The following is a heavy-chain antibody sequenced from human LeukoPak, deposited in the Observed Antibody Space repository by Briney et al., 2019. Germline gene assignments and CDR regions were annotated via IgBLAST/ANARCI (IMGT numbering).Heavy chain of an antibody. CDR3: ARTEQLGNYYYYMDV. D-gene: IGHD6-13*01. CDR2: ISSSGSTI. V-gene: IGHV3-11*04. Sequence: PGGSLRLSCAASGFTFSDYYMSWIRQAPGKGLEWVSYISSSGSTIYYADSVKGRFTISRDNAKNSLYLQMNSLRAEDTAVYYCARTEQLGNYYYYMDVWGKGTTVTVSS. J-gene: IGHJ6*03. CDR1: GFTFSDYY.